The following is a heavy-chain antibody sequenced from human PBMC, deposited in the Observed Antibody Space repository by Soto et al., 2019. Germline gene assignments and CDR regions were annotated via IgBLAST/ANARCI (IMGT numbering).Heavy chain of an antibody. D-gene: IGHD6-19*01. CDR3: ARGIAVAGTAFDY. V-gene: IGHV1-69*01. CDR1: GYTFTSYD. CDR2: IIPNIGKT. Sequence: SVKVSCKASGYTFTSYDINWVRQATGQGLEWMGGIIPNIGKTNYAQKFQGRVTITADESTSTAYMELSSLRSEDTAVYYCARGIAVAGTAFDYWGQGTLVTVSS. J-gene: IGHJ4*02.